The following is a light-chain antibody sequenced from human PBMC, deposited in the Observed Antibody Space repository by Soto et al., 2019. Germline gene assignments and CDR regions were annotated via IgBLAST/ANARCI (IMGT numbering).Light chain of an antibody. V-gene: IGLV2-14*01. Sequence: QSALTHPASVSGSPGQSITICCTGTSSDVGDYNSISWYQQHPGKAPKLMIYEVSNRPSGVSNRFSGSKSGNTASLTISGLQAEDEADYYCSSYTSSSTHYVVFGGGTKLTVL. J-gene: IGLJ2*01. CDR3: SSYTSSSTHYVV. CDR1: SSDVGDYNS. CDR2: EVS.